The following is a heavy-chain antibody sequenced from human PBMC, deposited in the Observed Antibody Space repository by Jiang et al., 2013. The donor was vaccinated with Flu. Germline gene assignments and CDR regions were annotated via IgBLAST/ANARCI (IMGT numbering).Heavy chain of an antibody. D-gene: IGHD3-10*01. CDR2: LLHGST. J-gene: IGHJ4*02. Sequence: TCTVSGGSISSGDYYWSWIRQPPREGPGVDWVHLLHGSTYYNPSLKSRVTISVDTSKNQFSLKLSSVTAADTAVYYCARGMGRGVIFYYWGQGTLVTVSS. V-gene: IGHV4-30-4*01. CDR3: ARGMGRGVIFYY. CDR1: GGSISSGDYY.